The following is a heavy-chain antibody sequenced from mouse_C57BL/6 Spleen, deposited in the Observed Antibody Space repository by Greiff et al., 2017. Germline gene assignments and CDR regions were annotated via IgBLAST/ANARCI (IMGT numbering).Heavy chain of an antibody. CDR3: ARSRYFDV. J-gene: IGHJ1*03. CDR1: GYTFTSYW. Sequence: QVQLQQSGAELVMPGASVKLSCKASGYTFTSYWMHWVKQRPGQGLEWIGEIDTSDSYTNYNQKFKGKSTLTVDKSSSTAYMQLSSLTSEDSAVYYCARSRYFDVWGTGTTVTVSS. CDR2: IDTSDSYT. V-gene: IGHV1-69*01.